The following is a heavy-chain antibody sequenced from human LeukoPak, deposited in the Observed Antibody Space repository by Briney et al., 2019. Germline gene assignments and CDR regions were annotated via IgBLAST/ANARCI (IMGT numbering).Heavy chain of an antibody. CDR3: AGSAYYDFWSGYYGSTRYFDY. V-gene: IGHV1-46*01. CDR1: GYTFTSYY. Sequence: ASVKVSCKASGYTFTSYYMHWVRQAPGQGLEWMGIINPSGGSTSYAQKFQGRVTMTRDTSTSTVYMELSSLRSEDTAVYYCAGSAYYDFWSGYYGSTRYFDYWGQGTLVTVSS. J-gene: IGHJ4*02. CDR2: INPSGGST. D-gene: IGHD3-3*01.